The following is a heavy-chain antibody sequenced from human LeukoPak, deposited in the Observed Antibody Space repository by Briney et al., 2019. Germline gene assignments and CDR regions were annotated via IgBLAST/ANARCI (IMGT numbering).Heavy chain of an antibody. V-gene: IGHV4-59*01. Sequence: SETLSLTCSVSDDSITMYYWSWIRQPPGKGLEWIGYISYIGSTNYNPSLKSRVTISVDTSKNQLSLKLSSVTTADTAVYYCARVTDWNDFDYWGQGTLVTVSS. CDR2: ISYIGST. D-gene: IGHD1-1*01. CDR3: ARVTDWNDFDY. J-gene: IGHJ4*02. CDR1: DDSITMYY.